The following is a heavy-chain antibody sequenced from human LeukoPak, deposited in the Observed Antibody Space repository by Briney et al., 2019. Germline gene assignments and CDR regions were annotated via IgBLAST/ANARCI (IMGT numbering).Heavy chain of an antibody. Sequence: EASVKVSCKASGGTFSSYAISWVRQAPGQGLEWMGGIIAIFGTANYAQKFQGRVTITADESTSTAYMELSSLRSEDTAVYYCARPSIDFWSGYYTPFDYWGQGTLVTVSS. V-gene: IGHV1-69*13. CDR1: GGTFSSYA. D-gene: IGHD3-3*01. J-gene: IGHJ4*02. CDR3: ARPSIDFWSGYYTPFDY. CDR2: IIAIFGTA.